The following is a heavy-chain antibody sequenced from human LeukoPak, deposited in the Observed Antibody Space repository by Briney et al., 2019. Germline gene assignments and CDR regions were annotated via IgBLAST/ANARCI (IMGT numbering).Heavy chain of an antibody. D-gene: IGHD3-3*01. J-gene: IGHJ6*03. V-gene: IGHV1-2*02. CDR1: GYTFTGYY. CDR3: ARVGSFGVVTPFYYYYMDV. CDR2: INPNSGGT. Sequence: ASVKVSCKASGYTFTGYYMHWVRQAPGQGLEWMGWINPNSGGTNYAQKFQGRVTMTRDTSISTAYMELSRLRSDDTAVYYCARVGSFGVVTPFYYYYMDVWGKGTTVTVSS.